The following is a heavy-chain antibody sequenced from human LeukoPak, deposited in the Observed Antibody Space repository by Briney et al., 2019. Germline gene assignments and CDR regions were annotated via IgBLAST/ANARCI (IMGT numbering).Heavy chain of an antibody. Sequence: GGSLRLSCAASGFTFSSYGMHRVRQAPGKGLEWVAVIWYDGSNKYYADSVKGRFTISRDNSKNTLYLQMNSLRAEDTAVYYCARDLLLYGDSSNWFDPWGQGTLVTVSS. CDR1: GFTFSSYG. J-gene: IGHJ5*02. CDR2: IWYDGSNK. V-gene: IGHV3-33*01. CDR3: ARDLLLYGDSSNWFDP. D-gene: IGHD4-17*01.